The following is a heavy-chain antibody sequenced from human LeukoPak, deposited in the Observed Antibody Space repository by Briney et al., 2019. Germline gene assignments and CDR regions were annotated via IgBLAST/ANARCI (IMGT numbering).Heavy chain of an antibody. V-gene: IGHV3-74*01. D-gene: IGHD3-22*01. J-gene: IGHJ4*02. CDR1: GFSFSSYW. Sequence: GGSLRLSCAASGFSFSSYWMHWVRQAPGKGPVWVSLISNDESTIIYADSVKGRFTISRDNAKNSLYLQMNSLRAEDTALYYCAKDRAYYDSTNYFDYWGQGTLVTVSS. CDR3: AKDRAYYDSTNYFDY. CDR2: ISNDESTI.